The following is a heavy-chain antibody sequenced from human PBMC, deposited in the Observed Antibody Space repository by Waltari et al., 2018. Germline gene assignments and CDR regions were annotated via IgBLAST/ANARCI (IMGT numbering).Heavy chain of an antibody. CDR3: ARSEGGIAVAGSYYYGMDV. V-gene: IGHV4-59*01. D-gene: IGHD6-19*01. Sequence: QVQLQESGPGLVKPSETLSLTCTVYGGSISSYYWSWIRKPPGKGLEWIGYIYYSGSTNSNPSLNSRVTISVDTSKNQFSLKLSSVTASDTAVYYCARSEGGIAVAGSYYYGMDVWGQGTTVTVSS. J-gene: IGHJ6*02. CDR1: GGSISSYY. CDR2: IYYSGST.